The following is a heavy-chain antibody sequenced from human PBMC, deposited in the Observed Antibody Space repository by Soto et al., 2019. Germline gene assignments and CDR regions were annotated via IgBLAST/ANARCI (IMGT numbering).Heavy chain of an antibody. D-gene: IGHD3-3*02. V-gene: IGHV4-34*01. J-gene: IGHJ5*02. CDR3: ARRRAFLWFGP. CDR2: INHSGST. CDR1: GGNFRGYD. Sequence: SETLSLTYAVVGGNFRGYDWSWIRQPQGKGLEWIGEINHSGSTNYNPSLKSRVTISVDTSKNQFSLKLSSVTAADTAVYYCARRRAFLWFGPWGQRTLVTVSS.